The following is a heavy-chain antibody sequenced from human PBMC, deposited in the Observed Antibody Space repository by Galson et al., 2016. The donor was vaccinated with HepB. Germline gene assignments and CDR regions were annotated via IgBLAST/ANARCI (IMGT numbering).Heavy chain of an antibody. Sequence: ETLSLTCTVSGGSISSTFYYWGWVRQPPGKGLEWIGSIYYRGNTYYNPSLKSRVTISVDTSKNQFSLRLSSVTAADTALYYCTRGVVAAAGYYGMDVWGQGTTVTVSS. CDR2: IYYRGNT. D-gene: IGHD3-3*01. J-gene: IGHJ6*02. V-gene: IGHV4-39*07. CDR3: TRGVVAAAGYYGMDV. CDR1: GGSISSTFYY.